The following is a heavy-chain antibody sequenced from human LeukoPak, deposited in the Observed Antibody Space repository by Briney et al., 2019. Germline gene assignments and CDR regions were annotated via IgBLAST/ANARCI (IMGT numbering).Heavy chain of an antibody. V-gene: IGHV3-23*01. Sequence: GGSLRLSCAASGFTFSSYAMSWVRQAPGKGLEWVSAISGSGGSTYYADSVKGRFTISRDNSKNTLYLHMNSLRAEDTAVYYCARSYYYGSGRVDAFDIWGQGTMVTVSS. CDR2: ISGSGGST. CDR3: ARSYYYGSGRVDAFDI. CDR1: GFTFSSYA. D-gene: IGHD3-10*01. J-gene: IGHJ3*02.